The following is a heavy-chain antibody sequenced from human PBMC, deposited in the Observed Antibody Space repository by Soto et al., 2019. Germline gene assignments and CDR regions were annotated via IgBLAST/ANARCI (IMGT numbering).Heavy chain of an antibody. V-gene: IGHV4-4*07. D-gene: IGHD1-1*01. CDR3: VRDGTKTLRDWFDP. CDR2: IYATGTT. Sequence: PSETLSLTCTVSGASISGYYWSWIRKSAGKGLEWIGRIYATGTTDYNPSLKSRVMMSVDTAKKQFSLKLRSVTAADTAVYYCVRDGTKTLRDWFDPWGQGISVTVSS. CDR1: GASISGYY. J-gene: IGHJ5*02.